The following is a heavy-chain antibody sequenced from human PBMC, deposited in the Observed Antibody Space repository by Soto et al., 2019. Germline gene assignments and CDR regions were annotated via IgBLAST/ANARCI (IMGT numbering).Heavy chain of an antibody. J-gene: IGHJ6*02. CDR3: AMVDVHVTPSPQDL. V-gene: IGHV1-18*01. Sequence: QVQLVQSGAEVKNPGASVKVSCKASGYSFTRYGIGWARQAPGQGLEWMGWFNAYNGNTNYAQNLQGRLTLTTDTSATIAYIALRTLRPNYTPINYCAMVDVHVTPSPQDLWGQGTKVTVPS. CDR1: GYSFTRYG. CDR2: FNAYNGNT. D-gene: IGHD2-8*01.